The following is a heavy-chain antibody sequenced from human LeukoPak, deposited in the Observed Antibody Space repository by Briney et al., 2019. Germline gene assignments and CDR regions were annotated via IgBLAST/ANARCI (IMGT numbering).Heavy chain of an antibody. Sequence: PSETLSLTCTVSGGSISSSSYYWGWIRQPPGKGLEWIGSIYYSGSTYYNPSLKSRVTISVDTSKNQFSLKLSSVTAADTAVYYCARVGVVRGGNGYHYMDVWGKGTTVTVSS. D-gene: IGHD3-10*01. CDR3: ARVGVVRGGNGYHYMDV. V-gene: IGHV4-39*07. J-gene: IGHJ6*03. CDR1: GGSISSSSYY. CDR2: IYYSGST.